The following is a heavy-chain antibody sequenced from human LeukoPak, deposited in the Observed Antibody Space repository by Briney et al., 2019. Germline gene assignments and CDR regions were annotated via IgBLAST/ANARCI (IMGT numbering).Heavy chain of an antibody. Sequence: SETLSLTCTVSGGSISSSSYYWGWIRQPPGKGLEWIGSIYYSGSTYYNPSLKSRVTISVDTSKNQFSLKLSSVTAADTAVYYCARVHGYDYSLLIDIWGQGTMVTVSS. V-gene: IGHV4-39*07. CDR1: GGSISSSSYY. CDR2: IYYSGST. CDR3: ARVHGYDYSLLIDI. J-gene: IGHJ3*02. D-gene: IGHD5-12*01.